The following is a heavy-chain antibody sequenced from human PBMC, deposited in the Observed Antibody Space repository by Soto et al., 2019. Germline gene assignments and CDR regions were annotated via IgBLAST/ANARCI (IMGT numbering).Heavy chain of an antibody. CDR3: AKLSCTSSTCYFPGWFDP. D-gene: IGHD2-2*01. CDR1: GDSISGGASF. J-gene: IGHJ5*02. Sequence: PSETLSLTCTVSGDSISGGASFWSWIRQPPGKCLEWTANVYYSGSSYYNPSLKSRLTISVDTTKNQFSLQLKSMTAADTAVYYCAKLSCTSSTCYFPGWFDPWGQGTLVTVYS. CDR2: VYYSGSS. V-gene: IGHV4-31*03.